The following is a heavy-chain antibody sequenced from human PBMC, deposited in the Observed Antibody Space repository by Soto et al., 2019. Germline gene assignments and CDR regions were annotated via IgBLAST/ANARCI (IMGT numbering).Heavy chain of an antibody. J-gene: IGHJ4*02. D-gene: IGHD6-19*01. CDR1: GYTLTELS. Sequence: ASVKVSCKVSGYTLTELSMHWVRQAPGKGLEWMGGFDPEDGETIYAQKFQGRVTMTEDTSTDTAYMELSSLRSEDTAVYYCATVVIAVAGNYFFDYWGRGTLVTVSS. CDR3: ATVVIAVAGNYFFDY. V-gene: IGHV1-24*01. CDR2: FDPEDGET.